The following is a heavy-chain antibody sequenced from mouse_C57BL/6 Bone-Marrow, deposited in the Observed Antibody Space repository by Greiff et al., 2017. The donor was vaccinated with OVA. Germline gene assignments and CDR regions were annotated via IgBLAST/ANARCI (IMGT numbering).Heavy chain of an antibody. V-gene: IGHV5-15*01. CDR2: ISNLAYSI. J-gene: IGHJ2*01. CDR3: ARGGDY. Sequence: EVKLMESGGGLVQPGGSLKLSCAASGFTFSDYGMAWVRQAPRKGPEWVAFISNLAYSIYYADTVTGRFTISRENAKNTLYLERSSLRSEDTAMYYCARGGDYWGQGTTLTVSS. CDR1: GFTFSDYG.